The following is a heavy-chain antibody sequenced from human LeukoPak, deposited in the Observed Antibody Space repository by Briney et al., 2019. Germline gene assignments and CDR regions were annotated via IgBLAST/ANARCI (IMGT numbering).Heavy chain of an antibody. CDR1: GFTFSSYW. D-gene: IGHD3-9*01. J-gene: IGHJ4*02. CDR3: VKDHGWLLYS. Sequence: GGSLRLSCAASGFTFSSYWMHWVRQAPGKGLVWVSRISNDGGNTSYADSVKGRFTISRDNSKNTLYLQMNSLRADDTAVYYCVKDHGWLLYSWGQGTLVTVSS. V-gene: IGHV3-74*01. CDR2: ISNDGGNT.